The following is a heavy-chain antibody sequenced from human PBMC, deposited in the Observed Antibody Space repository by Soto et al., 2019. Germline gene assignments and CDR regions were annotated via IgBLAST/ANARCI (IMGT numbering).Heavy chain of an antibody. CDR2: ISGSGGST. D-gene: IGHD3-22*01. Sequence: EVQLLESGGGLVQPGGSLRLSCAASGFTFSSYAMSWVRQAPGQGLEWVSAISGSGGSTYYADSVKGRFTISRDNSKNTLYLQMNSLRAEDTAVYYCAKGRGYYYDSSGYPGHFDYCGQGTLVTVSS. J-gene: IGHJ4*02. V-gene: IGHV3-23*01. CDR1: GFTFSSYA. CDR3: AKGRGYYYDSSGYPGHFDY.